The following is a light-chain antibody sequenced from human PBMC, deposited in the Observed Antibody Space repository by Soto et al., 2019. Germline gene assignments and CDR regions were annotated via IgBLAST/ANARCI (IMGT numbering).Light chain of an antibody. J-gene: IGKJ5*01. CDR1: QGIRNF. CDR2: AAS. V-gene: IGKV1-27*01. CDR3: QKYRSVIT. Sequence: DIQMTQSPSSLSASVGDRVTITCRASQGIRNFLAWYQQKPGKVPKLLISAASTLESGVPSRFSGSGSGTDFTLNITSLQPEDVATYYCQKYRSVITFGQGTRLEIK.